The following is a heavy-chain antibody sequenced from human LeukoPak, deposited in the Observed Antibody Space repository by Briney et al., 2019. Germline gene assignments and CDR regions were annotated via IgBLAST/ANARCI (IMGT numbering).Heavy chain of an antibody. V-gene: IGHV1-24*01. J-gene: IGHJ4*02. D-gene: IGHD4-23*01. Sequence: ASVKVSCKVSGYTLTELSMHWVRQAPGKGLEWMGGFDPEDGETIYAQKFQGRVTMTEDTSTDTAYMELSSLRSEDTAVYYCATDKDYGGTMDYWGQGTLVTVSS. CDR3: ATDKDYGGTMDY. CDR1: GYTLTELS. CDR2: FDPEDGET.